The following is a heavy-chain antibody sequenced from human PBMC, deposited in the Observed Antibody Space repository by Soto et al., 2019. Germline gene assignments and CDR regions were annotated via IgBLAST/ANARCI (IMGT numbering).Heavy chain of an antibody. J-gene: IGHJ4*02. CDR1: GFTFSSYG. CDR3: AKAGGLIYYISSSYDFDY. V-gene: IGHV3-30*18. Sequence: QVPLVESGGGVVQPGRSLRLSCVASGFTFSSYGMHWVRQAPGKGLEWVAIISYDGSNTYYADSVKGRFTIPRDNSKIALCLQMNSLRAEDTSVYYWAKAGGLIYYISSSYDFDYWGQGTLVTVSS. CDR2: ISYDGSNT. D-gene: IGHD1-26*01.